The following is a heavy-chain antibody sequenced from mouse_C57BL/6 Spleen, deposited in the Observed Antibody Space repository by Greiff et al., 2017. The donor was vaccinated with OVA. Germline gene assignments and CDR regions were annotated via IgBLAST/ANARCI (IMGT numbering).Heavy chain of an antibody. CDR1: GFTFSDYG. CDR3: ARPYYGSPYWYCDV. CDR2: ISSGSSTI. D-gene: IGHD1-1*01. V-gene: IGHV5-17*01. J-gene: IGHJ1*03. Sequence: EVHLVESGGGLVKPGGSLKLSCAASGFTFSDYGMHWVRQAPEKGLEWVAYISSGSSTIYYADTVKGRFTISRDNAKNTLFLQMTSLRSEDTAMYYCARPYYGSPYWYCDVWGTGTTVTVSS.